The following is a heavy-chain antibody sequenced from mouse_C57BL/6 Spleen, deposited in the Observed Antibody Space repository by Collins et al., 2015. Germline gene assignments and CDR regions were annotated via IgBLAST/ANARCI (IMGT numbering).Heavy chain of an antibody. J-gene: IGHJ1*01. Sequence: QVQLQQSGAELMKPGASVKISCKATGYTFSSYWIEWVKQRPGHGLEWIGEILPGSGSTNYNEKFKGKATFTADTSSNTAYMQLSSLTSEDSAVYYCARQRVYYYGSSGYFDVWGAGTTVTVSS. CDR3: ARQRVYYYGSSGYFDV. V-gene: IGHV1-9*01. CDR2: ILPGSGST. D-gene: IGHD1-1*01. CDR1: GYTFSSYW.